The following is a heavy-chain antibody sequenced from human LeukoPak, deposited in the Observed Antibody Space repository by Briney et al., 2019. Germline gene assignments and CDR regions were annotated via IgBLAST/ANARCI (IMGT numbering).Heavy chain of an antibody. V-gene: IGHV3-30*18. J-gene: IGHJ4*02. CDR2: ISYDGSNK. Sequence: GGSLRLSCAASGFTFSSYGMHWVRQAPGKGLEWVAVISYDGSNKYYADSVKSRFTISRDNSKNTLYLQMNSLRAEDTAVYYCAKDPFDYYDSSGYLDVGYWGQGTLVTVSS. CDR3: AKDPFDYYDSSGYLDVGY. D-gene: IGHD3-22*01. CDR1: GFTFSSYG.